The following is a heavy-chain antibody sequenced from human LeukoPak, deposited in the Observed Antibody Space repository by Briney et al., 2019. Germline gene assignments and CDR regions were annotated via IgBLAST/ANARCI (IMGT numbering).Heavy chain of an antibody. CDR2: IRNKAYRGTT. V-gene: IGHV3-71*01. D-gene: IGHD1-26*01. CDR3: AKDRSKGSYGDEFDF. CDR1: GFTFSDYY. J-gene: IGHJ4*02. Sequence: PGGSLRLSCAASGFTFSDYYMSWVRQAPGKGLEWVGLIRNKAYRGTTEYAASVKGRFTISRDDSKSIAYLQMNSLRAEDTAVYYCAKDRSKGSYGDEFDFWGQGTLVTVSS.